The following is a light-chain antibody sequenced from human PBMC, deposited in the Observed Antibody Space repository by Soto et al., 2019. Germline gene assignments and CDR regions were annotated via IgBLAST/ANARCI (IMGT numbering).Light chain of an antibody. J-gene: IGKJ1*01. Sequence: EIVMTQSPATLSVSPGERATLSCRASQSVGINLAWYQHKPGQAPRLLIYGASSRDTGVPARFSGSWSGTEFTLTISSLQSEDFAVYFCHQYNNWPPWTFGQGTKVEV. CDR2: GAS. V-gene: IGKV3-15*01. CDR3: HQYNNWPPWT. CDR1: QSVGIN.